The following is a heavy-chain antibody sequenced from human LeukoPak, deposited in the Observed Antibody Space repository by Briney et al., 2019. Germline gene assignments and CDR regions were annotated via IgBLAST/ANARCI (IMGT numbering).Heavy chain of an antibody. CDR3: AKSHSFYSSAYYWPY. J-gene: IGHJ4*02. Sequence: SETLSLTCSVSGGSISSDYWSWIRQPPGKGLKWSGYIYYSGSTNYNPSLKSRVTISVDTSKNQFSLSLSSVTAADTAVYYCAKSHSFYSSAYYWPYWGQGTLVTVSS. CDR1: GGSISSDY. V-gene: IGHV4-59*08. D-gene: IGHD3-22*01. CDR2: IYYSGST.